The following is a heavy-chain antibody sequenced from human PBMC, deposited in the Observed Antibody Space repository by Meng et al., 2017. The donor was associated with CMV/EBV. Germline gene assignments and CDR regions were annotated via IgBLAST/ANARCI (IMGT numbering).Heavy chain of an antibody. CDR1: GFTFVSYP. CDR2: ISSGGNT. CDR3: AKGAKGISAKTVRVSLDS. Sequence: GEFLKISCAASGFTFVSYPMTWVRQAPGKGLEWVASISSGGNTFYADSVKGRFTVSRDNSEMTLSLQMNSLRAEDTGVYFCAKGAKGISAKTVRVSLDSWGQGTLVTVSS. J-gene: IGHJ5*01. V-gene: IGHV3-23*01. D-gene: IGHD1/OR15-1a*01.